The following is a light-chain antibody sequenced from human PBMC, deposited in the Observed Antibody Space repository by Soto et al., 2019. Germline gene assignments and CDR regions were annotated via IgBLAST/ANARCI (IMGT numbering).Light chain of an antibody. Sequence: DIQMTQSPSTLSASVQDSFPITCRASTSISSYLNWYQQKPGKAPKLLIYAASSLQSGVPSRFSGSGSGTDFTLTISSLQPEDFATYYCQQSYSTLSTFGQGTRLEIK. J-gene: IGKJ5*01. CDR1: TSISSY. V-gene: IGKV1-39*01. CDR2: AAS. CDR3: QQSYSTLST.